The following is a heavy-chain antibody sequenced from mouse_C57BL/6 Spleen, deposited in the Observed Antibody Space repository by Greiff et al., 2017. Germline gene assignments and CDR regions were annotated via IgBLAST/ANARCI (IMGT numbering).Heavy chain of an antibody. CDR1: GFTFSSYG. J-gene: IGHJ3*01. CDR2: ISSGGSYT. CDR3: ARRPFAY. V-gene: IGHV5-6*02. Sequence: EVKLMESGGDLVKPGGSLKLSCAASGFTFSSYGMSWVRQTPDKRLEWVATISSGGSYTYYPDNVKGRFTISRDNANNTLYLQLSSLKSEDTAMYYCARRPFAYWGQGTLVTVSA.